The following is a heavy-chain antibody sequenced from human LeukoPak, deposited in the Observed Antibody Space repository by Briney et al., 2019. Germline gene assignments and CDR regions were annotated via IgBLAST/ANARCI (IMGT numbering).Heavy chain of an antibody. CDR3: ARDFHLTKGHWYFDL. CDR2: INPNSGGT. Sequence: ASVKVSCKASRYTFTGYYMDWVRQAPGQGLGWMGWINPNSGGTNYAQKFQGRVTMTRDTSISTAYMELSRLRSDDTAVYYCARDFHLTKGHWYFDLWGRGTLVTVSS. J-gene: IGHJ2*01. CDR1: RYTFTGYY. D-gene: IGHD3-9*01. V-gene: IGHV1-2*02.